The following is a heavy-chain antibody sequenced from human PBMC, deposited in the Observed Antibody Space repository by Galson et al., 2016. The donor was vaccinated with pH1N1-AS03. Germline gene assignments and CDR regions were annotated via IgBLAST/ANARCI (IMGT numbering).Heavy chain of an antibody. CDR1: GFTFSTHT. J-gene: IGHJ4*02. Sequence: SLRLSCAASGFTFSTHTMHWVRRAPGKGLEWVAAMTYDGGDRFYAASVKGRFTFSRDNSKNTLYLQMGSLRVEDRAVYYCARGPVSYANYWFPPPDYWGQGTLVTVSS. CDR3: ARGPVSYANYWFPPPDY. V-gene: IGHV3-30*14. D-gene: IGHD4/OR15-4a*01. CDR2: MTYDGGDR.